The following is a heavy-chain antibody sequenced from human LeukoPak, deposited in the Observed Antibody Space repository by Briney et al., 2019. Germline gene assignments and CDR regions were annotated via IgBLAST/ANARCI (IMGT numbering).Heavy chain of an antibody. D-gene: IGHD2-15*01. Sequence: GGSLRLSCAASRFTFSSYGMHWLRQAPGKGLEWVAFIRYDGGNKYYADSVKGRFTISRDNSKNTLYLQMNSLRAEDTAIYYCAKNGDRGAYCSGGSCYPYYYYNMDVWGKGTTVTISS. CDR2: IRYDGGNK. CDR1: RFTFSSYG. V-gene: IGHV3-30*02. CDR3: AKNGDRGAYCSGGSCYPYYYYNMDV. J-gene: IGHJ6*03.